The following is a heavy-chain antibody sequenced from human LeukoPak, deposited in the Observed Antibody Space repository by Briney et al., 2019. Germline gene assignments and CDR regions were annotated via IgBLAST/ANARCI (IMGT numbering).Heavy chain of an antibody. CDR1: GRTFSDYW. D-gene: IGHD7-27*01. CDR2: IDKIGERT. CDR3: AKDIHNWGSDY. J-gene: IGHJ4*02. V-gene: IGHV3-23*01. Sequence: GGSLRLSCAASGRTFSDYWMSWVRQAPGGGLEWVSGIDKIGERTYYADSVKGRFTISRDNSENTLYLQISGLKAEDTAIYYCAKDIHNWGSDYWGQGTLVTVSS.